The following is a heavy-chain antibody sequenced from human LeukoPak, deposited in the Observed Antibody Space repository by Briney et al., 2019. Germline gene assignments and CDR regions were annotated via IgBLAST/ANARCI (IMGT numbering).Heavy chain of an antibody. CDR1: GYTFTSYF. Sequence: ASVKVSCKASGYTFTSYFMHWVRQAPGQGPEWLGIINPSGGNTRYAQKFQGRVTMTRDTSTSTVNMELSSLRSDDTAVYYCARALNYGSGEDYMDVWGKGTTVTISS. V-gene: IGHV1-46*01. J-gene: IGHJ6*03. CDR3: ARALNYGSGEDYMDV. D-gene: IGHD3-10*01. CDR2: INPSGGNT.